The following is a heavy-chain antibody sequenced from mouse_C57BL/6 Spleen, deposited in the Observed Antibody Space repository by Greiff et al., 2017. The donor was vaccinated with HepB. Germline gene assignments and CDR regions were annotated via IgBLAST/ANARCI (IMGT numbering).Heavy chain of an antibody. CDR1: GYTFTSYW. CDR2: INPSSGYT. D-gene: IGHD1-3*01. V-gene: IGHV1-7*01. Sequence: VQRVESGAELAKPGASVKLSCKASGYTFTSYWMHWVKPRPGQGLEWIGYINPSSGYTKYNQKFKDKATLTADKSSSTAYMQLSSLTYEDSAVYYCARLNLGFDYWGQGTTLTVSS. J-gene: IGHJ2*01. CDR3: ARLNLGFDY.